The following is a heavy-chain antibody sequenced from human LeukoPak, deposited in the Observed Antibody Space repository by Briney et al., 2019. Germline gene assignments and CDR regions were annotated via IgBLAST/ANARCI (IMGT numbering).Heavy chain of an antibody. Sequence: GESLKISCKGSGYSFTTYGIGWVRQMPGKGLEWMGIVYPGDSDTRYSPSFQGQVALSADKSINTAYLRWNSLRASDTAMYYCARLDGGWYFDLWGRGTLVTVSS. J-gene: IGHJ2*01. D-gene: IGHD4-23*01. V-gene: IGHV5-51*01. CDR2: VYPGDSDT. CDR1: GYSFTTYG. CDR3: ARLDGGWYFDL.